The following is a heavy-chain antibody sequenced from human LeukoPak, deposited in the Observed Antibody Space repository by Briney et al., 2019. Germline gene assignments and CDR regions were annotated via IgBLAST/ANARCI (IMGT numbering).Heavy chain of an antibody. V-gene: IGHV3-23*01. Sequence: GGSLRLSCAASGFTFSSFWMSWVRQAPGKGLEWVSGINHSGGHKYYADSVKGRFTISRDNSKYTLYLQMNSLRAEDTAVYYCAKDDSMTLDHFDYWGQGTLVSVSS. D-gene: IGHD4-11*01. CDR3: AKDDSMTLDHFDY. CDR1: GFTFSSFW. CDR2: INHSGGHK. J-gene: IGHJ4*02.